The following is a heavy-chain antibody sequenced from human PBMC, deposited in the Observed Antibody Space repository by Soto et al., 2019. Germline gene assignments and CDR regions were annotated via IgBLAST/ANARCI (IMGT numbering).Heavy chain of an antibody. CDR2: IIPIFGTA. D-gene: IGHD4-17*01. V-gene: IGHV1-69*13. CDR1: GGTFSSYA. Sequence: SVKVSCKASGGTFSSYAISWVRQAPGQGLEWMGGIIPIFGTANYAQKFQGRVTITADESTSTAYMELSSLRSEDTAVYYCARGSSRYYGDYAYFDYWGQGTLVTVSS. CDR3: ARGSSRYYGDYAYFDY. J-gene: IGHJ4*02.